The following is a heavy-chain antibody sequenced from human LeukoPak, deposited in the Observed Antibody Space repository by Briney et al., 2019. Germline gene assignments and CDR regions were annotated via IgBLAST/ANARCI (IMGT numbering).Heavy chain of an antibody. CDR3: ARERVTYSSSPYYFDY. CDR2: MNPNSGNT. D-gene: IGHD6-6*01. CDR1: GYTFTSYD. J-gene: IGHJ4*02. Sequence: ASVKVSCKASGYTFTSYDINWVRQATGQGLEWMGWMNPNSGNTGYAQKFQGRVTITRNTSISTAYMELSSLRSEDTAVYYCARERVTYSSSPYYFDYWGQGTLVTVSS. V-gene: IGHV1-8*03.